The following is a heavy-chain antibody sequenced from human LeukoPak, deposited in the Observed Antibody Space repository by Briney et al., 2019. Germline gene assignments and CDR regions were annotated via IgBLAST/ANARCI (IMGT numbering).Heavy chain of an antibody. CDR1: GFTLSRYG. CDR2: IRYDGSNK. D-gene: IGHD6-19*01. J-gene: IGHJ5*02. Sequence: GGSLRLSCAASGFTLSRYGMQWVRQAPGKGLEWVAFIRYDGSNKYYADSVKGRFTISRDNSKNTLYLQMNSLRAEDTAVYYCAKAGSQWLVPGDNCFDPWGQGTLVTVSS. CDR3: AKAGSQWLVPGDNCFDP. V-gene: IGHV3-30*02.